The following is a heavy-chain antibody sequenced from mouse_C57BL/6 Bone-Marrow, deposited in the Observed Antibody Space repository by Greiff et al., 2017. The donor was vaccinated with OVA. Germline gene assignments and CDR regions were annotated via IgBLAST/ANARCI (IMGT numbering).Heavy chain of an antibody. CDR1: GFTFSNYW. CDR3: AGRADWDLDY. CDR2: IRLKSDNYAS. J-gene: IGHJ2*01. Sequence: DVKLQESGGGLVQPGGSMKLSCVASGFTFSNYWMNWVRQSPEKGLEWVAQIRLKSDNYASHYAESVKGRFTISRDDSKSSVYLQMNNLRAEDTEIYYCAGRADWDLDYWGQGTTLTVSS. D-gene: IGHD4-1*01. V-gene: IGHV6-3*01.